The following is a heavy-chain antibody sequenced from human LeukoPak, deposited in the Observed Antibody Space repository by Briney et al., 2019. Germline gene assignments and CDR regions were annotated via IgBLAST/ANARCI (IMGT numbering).Heavy chain of an antibody. J-gene: IGHJ3*02. CDR1: AFTFSNYW. V-gene: IGHV3-7*05. Sequence: GGSLRLSCAASAFTFSNYWMNWVRQAPGKGLEWVPHVKEDDTEKYYADSVKGRFTISRDHAKNSLYLQLNSLRADDTAAYYCARNGGYAFDIWGQGTMVTVSS. CDR2: VKEDDTEK. D-gene: IGHD7-27*01. CDR3: ARNGGYAFDI.